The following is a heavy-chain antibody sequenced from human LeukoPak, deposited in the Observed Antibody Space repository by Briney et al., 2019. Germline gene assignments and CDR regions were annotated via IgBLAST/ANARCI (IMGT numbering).Heavy chain of an antibody. V-gene: IGHV4-61*02. D-gene: IGHD1-26*01. J-gene: IGHJ3*02. CDR2: IYTSGST. CDR1: GGSISSGSYY. CDR3: ARDGSYGAFDI. Sequence: SETLSLTCTVSGGSISSGSYYWSWIRQPAGKGLEWIGRIYTSGSTHYNPSLKSRVTISVDTSKNQFSLKLSSVTAADTAVYYCARDGSYGAFDIWGQGTMVTVSS.